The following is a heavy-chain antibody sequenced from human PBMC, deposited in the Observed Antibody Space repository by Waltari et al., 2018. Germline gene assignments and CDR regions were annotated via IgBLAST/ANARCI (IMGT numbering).Heavy chain of an antibody. V-gene: IGHV1-8*01. J-gene: IGHJ1*01. CDR2: MDPKNGNT. CDR3: ARGTDYGDYDFQH. Sequence: QVQLVQSGADVKRPGASVMVSCKASGYTFTSYDIHWVRQATGQGLEWMGWMDPKNGNTAYAQQFQGRVTLTRDTSINTAYMDLSSLTSEDTGMYFCARGTDYGDYDFQHWGQGTLVTVSS. CDR1: GYTFTSYD. D-gene: IGHD4-17*01.